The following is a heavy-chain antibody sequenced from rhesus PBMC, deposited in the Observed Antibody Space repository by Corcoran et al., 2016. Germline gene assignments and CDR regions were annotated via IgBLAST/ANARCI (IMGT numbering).Heavy chain of an antibody. V-gene: IGHV2S2*01. Sequence: QVPLKESGPALVKPTQPLTLPCTFPGFSLSTSALRVTWILPPPGKALEWLARIDWDDDKYYSTSLKSRLTISKDTSKNQVVLTMTNMDPVDTATYFCARVIYSSGWSFDYWGQGVLVTVSS. CDR3: ARVIYSSGWSFDY. J-gene: IGHJ4*01. D-gene: IGHD6S26*01. CDR1: GFSLSTSALR. CDR2: IDWDDDK.